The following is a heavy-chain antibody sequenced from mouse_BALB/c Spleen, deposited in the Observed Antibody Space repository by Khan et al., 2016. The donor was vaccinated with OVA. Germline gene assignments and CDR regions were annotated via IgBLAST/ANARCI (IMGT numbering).Heavy chain of an antibody. CDR2: INPRSGYT. Sequence: QVQLKESGAELARPGASVRMSCKASGYTFTSKTMHWIKQRPGQGLEWIGYINPRSGYTNYNQNFKDKATLPADKSSSTAYMQLSSLTSDDSAVYYWARRTTEYSIASWGQGTLVTVSA. CDR3: ARRTTEYSIAS. J-gene: IGHJ4*01. CDR1: GYTFTSKT. V-gene: IGHV1-4*01. D-gene: IGHD2-14*01.